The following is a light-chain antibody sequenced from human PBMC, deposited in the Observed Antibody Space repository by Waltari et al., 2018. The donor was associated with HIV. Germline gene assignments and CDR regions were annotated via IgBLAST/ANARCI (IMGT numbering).Light chain of an antibody. J-gene: IGKJ1*01. CDR2: AAS. V-gene: IGKV1-39*01. CDR3: QQSYNTPPWT. Sequence: DIQMTQSPSSLSASVGDRVTITCRASQSISSYLNWYQHKPGKAPKPLIYAASSLQSGVPSRFSGSGSGTDFTLTISSLQPEDCATYYCQQSYNTPPWTFGQGTKVAFK. CDR1: QSISSY.